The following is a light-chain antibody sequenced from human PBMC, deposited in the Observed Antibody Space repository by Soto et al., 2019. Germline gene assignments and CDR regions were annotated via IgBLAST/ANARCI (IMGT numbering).Light chain of an antibody. CDR2: DAS. Sequence: DIQMTQSPSTLSASVGDRVTITCRACQSISSWLAWYQQKPGKAPKLLIYDASSLESGVPSRFSGSGSGTEFTLTISSLQPDDFATYYCQQYNGYAWTFGQGTKVDIK. CDR3: QQYNGYAWT. V-gene: IGKV1-5*01. CDR1: QSISSW. J-gene: IGKJ1*01.